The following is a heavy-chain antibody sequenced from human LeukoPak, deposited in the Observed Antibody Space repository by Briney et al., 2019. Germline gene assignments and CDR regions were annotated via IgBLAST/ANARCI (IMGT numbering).Heavy chain of an antibody. CDR1: GFTFSNAW. V-gene: IGHV3-49*03. CDR2: IRSKAYGETA. Sequence: GGSLRLSCATSGFTFSNAWMNWIRQAPGKGLEWVGFIRSKAYGETADYAASVKGRFTISRDDSKAIAYLQMNSLKTEDTAVYHCTRDRGAYNLYDYWGQGTLVTVSS. CDR3: TRDRGAYNLYDY. D-gene: IGHD1-1*01. J-gene: IGHJ4*02.